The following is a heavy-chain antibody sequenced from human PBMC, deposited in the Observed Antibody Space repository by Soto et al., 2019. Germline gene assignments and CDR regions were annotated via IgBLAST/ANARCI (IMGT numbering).Heavy chain of an antibody. CDR2: IYYSGST. J-gene: IGHJ5*02. CDR3: ARVILTTGTWFDP. D-gene: IGHD4-17*01. Sequence: SETLSLTCTVSGGSIGSYYWSWIRQPPGKGLEWIGYIYYSGSTNYNPSLKSRVTISVDTSKNQFSLKLSSVTAADTAVYYCARVILTTGTWFDPWGQGTLVTVSS. CDR1: GGSIGSYY. V-gene: IGHV4-59*01.